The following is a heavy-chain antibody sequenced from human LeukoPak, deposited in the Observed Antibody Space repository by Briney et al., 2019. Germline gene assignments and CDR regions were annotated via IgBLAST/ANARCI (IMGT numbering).Heavy chain of an antibody. CDR2: ISSSSSFI. CDR1: GFTFSSHT. D-gene: IGHD4-17*01. CDR3: AGLWDYGDFQNAFDI. Sequence: KPGGSLRLSCAASGFTFSSHTVTWVRQAPGRGLEWVSSISSSSSFIHYADSVRGRFTISRDNAKKSLYLQMNSLRAEDTAVYYCAGLWDYGDFQNAFDIWGQGTTVTVSS. V-gene: IGHV3-21*01. J-gene: IGHJ3*02.